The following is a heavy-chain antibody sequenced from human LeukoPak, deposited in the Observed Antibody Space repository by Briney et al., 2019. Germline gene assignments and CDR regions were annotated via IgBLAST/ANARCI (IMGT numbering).Heavy chain of an antibody. D-gene: IGHD3-3*02. Sequence: SETLSLTCAVYGGSFSGYYWSWIRQPPGKGLEWIGEINPSGRTNYNPSLKSRVTISVDPSKNQFSLKLSSVTAADTAVYYCARTHFIISNYFDYWGQGTLVTVSS. CDR2: INPSGRT. J-gene: IGHJ4*02. V-gene: IGHV4-34*01. CDR3: ARTHFIISNYFDY. CDR1: GGSFSGYY.